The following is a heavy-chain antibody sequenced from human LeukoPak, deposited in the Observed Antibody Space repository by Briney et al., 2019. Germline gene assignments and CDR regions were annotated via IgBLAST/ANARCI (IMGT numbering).Heavy chain of an antibody. Sequence: SETLSLTCTVSGGSISSGGYYWSWIRQHPGKGLEWIGYIYYSGSTYYNPSLKSRVTISVDTSKNQFSLKLSSVTAADTAVYYCAAQDVNWFDPWGQGTTVTVSS. CDR2: IYYSGST. J-gene: IGHJ5*01. CDR3: AAQDVNWFDP. V-gene: IGHV4-31*03. D-gene: IGHD2-15*01. CDR1: GGSISSGGYY.